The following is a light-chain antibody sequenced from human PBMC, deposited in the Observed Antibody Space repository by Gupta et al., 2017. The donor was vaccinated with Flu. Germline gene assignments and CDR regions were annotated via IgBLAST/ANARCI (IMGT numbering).Light chain of an antibody. CDR3: QSADSIDTSWV. CDR2: KDS. V-gene: IGLV3-25*03. Sequence: DALPKQYAYWHQQKPSQAPVLVICKDSGRPSVIPGRFSGSSSGTTVTLTISGVHAEDEAYYYCQSADSIDTSWVFGGGTKLTVL. J-gene: IGLJ3*02. CDR1: ALPKQY.